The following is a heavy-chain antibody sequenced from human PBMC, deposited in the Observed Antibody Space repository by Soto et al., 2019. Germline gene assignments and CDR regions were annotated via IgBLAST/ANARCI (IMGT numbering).Heavy chain of an antibody. CDR3: AGGPDYVVAFDI. V-gene: IGHV4-59*01. Sequence: SETLSLTCTVSGGSISSYYWSWIRQPPGKGLEWIGYIYYSGSTNYNPSLKSRVTISVDTSKNQFSLKLSSVTAADTAVYYCAGGPDYVVAFDIWGQGTMVTVSS. CDR1: GGSISSYY. J-gene: IGHJ3*02. CDR2: IYYSGST. D-gene: IGHD4-17*01.